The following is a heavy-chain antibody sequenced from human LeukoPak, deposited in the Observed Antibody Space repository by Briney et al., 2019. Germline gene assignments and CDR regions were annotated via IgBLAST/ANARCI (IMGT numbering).Heavy chain of an antibody. V-gene: IGHV4-34*01. CDR1: GGSFSGYY. CDR3: ARSGRVLRFLVWLFDDY. J-gene: IGHJ4*02. Sequence: SETLSLTCAVYGGSFSGYYWSWIRQPPGKGLEWIGEINHSGSTNYNPSLKSRVTISVDTSKNQFSLKLSSVTAADTAVYYCARSGRVLRFLVWLFDDYWGQGTLVTVSS. D-gene: IGHD3-3*01. CDR2: INHSGST.